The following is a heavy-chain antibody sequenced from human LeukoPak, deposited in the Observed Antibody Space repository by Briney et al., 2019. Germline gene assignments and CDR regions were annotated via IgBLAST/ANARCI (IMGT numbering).Heavy chain of an antibody. V-gene: IGHV1-8*01. J-gene: IGHJ6*03. CDR3: ARVGSGYSASYYYYYMDV. Sequence: ASVKVSCKASGYTFTSYDINWVRQATGQGLEWMGWMNPNSGNTGYAQKFQGRVTMTRNTSISTAYMGLSSLRSEDTAVYYCARVGSGYSASYYYYYMDVWGKGTTVTISS. CDR2: MNPNSGNT. D-gene: IGHD3-22*01. CDR1: GYTFTSYD.